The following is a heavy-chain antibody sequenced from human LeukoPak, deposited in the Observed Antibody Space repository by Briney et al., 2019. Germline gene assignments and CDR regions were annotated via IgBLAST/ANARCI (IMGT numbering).Heavy chain of an antibody. J-gene: IGHJ6*03. CDR2: MNPDSGNT. CDR1: GYTFTNSD. V-gene: IGHV1-8*01. CDR3: ASSSTRLTYYYYYMDV. D-gene: IGHD2-2*01. Sequence: GASVKVSCKASGYTFTNSDINWVRQAAGQGLEWMGWMNPDSGNTGYARNFQGRVTMTRNTSISTAYMELSSLRSEDTAVYYCASSSTRLTYYYYYMDVWGKGTTVTVSS.